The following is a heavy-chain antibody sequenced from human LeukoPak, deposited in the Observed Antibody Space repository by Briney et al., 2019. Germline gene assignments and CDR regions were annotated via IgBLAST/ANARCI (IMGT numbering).Heavy chain of an antibody. D-gene: IGHD2-2*01. CDR3: ARGVVPAAIQFAY. Sequence: GSLRLSCAASGFTFSSYSMNWVRQAPGKGLEWVSYISSSSSTIYYADSVKGRFTISRDNAKNSLYLQMNSLRAEDTAVYYCARGVVPAAIQFAYWGQGTLVTVSS. CDR1: GFTFSSYS. CDR2: ISSSSSTI. V-gene: IGHV3-48*01. J-gene: IGHJ4*02.